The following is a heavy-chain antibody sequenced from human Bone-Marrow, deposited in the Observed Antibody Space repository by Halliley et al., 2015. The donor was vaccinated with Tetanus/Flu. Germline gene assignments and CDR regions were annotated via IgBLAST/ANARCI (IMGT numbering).Heavy chain of an antibody. CDR1: GGAFSGYY. D-gene: IGHD3-10*01. Sequence: LRLSCAVYGGAFSGYYWSWIRQSPGKGLEWIGEINYDGNTDYNPSLNSRVTLSLDTIKKQVSLRVTSVTAADTAVYYCARGNYHASGWFDSWGRGTLVTVSS. V-gene: IGHV4-34*01. J-gene: IGHJ5*01. CDR2: INYDGNT. CDR3: ARGNYHASGWFDS.